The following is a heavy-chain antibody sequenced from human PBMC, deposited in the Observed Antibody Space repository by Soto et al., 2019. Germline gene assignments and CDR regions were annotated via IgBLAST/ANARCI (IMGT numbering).Heavy chain of an antibody. V-gene: IGHV3-23*01. D-gene: IGHD2-2*01. CDR3: AKAPRRYCSSTSCYSVGDP. CDR2: ISGSGGST. CDR1: GFTFSSYA. J-gene: IGHJ5*02. Sequence: AGGSLRLSCAASGFTFSSYAMSWVRQAPGKGLEWVSAISGSGGSTYYADSVKGRFTISRDNSKNTLYLQMNSLRAEDTAVYYCAKAPRRYCSSTSCYSVGDPWGQGXLVTVSS.